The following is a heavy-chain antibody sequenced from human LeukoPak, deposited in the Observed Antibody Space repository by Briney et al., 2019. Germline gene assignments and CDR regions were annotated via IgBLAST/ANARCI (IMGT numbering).Heavy chain of an antibody. V-gene: IGHV1-18*01. CDR3: AREESYGSYCH. CDR1: GYTFTSYG. J-gene: IGHJ4*02. CDR2: ISAYNGNT. Sequence: GESLKISCKGSGYTFTSYGISWVRQAPGQGLEWMGWISAYNGNTNYAQKLQGRVTMTTDTSTSTAYMELRSPRSDDTAVYYCAREESYGSYCHWGQGTLVTVSS. D-gene: IGHD1-26*01.